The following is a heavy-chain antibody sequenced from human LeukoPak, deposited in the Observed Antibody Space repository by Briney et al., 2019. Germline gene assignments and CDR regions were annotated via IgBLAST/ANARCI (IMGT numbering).Heavy chain of an antibody. CDR1: GFTFSSYW. Sequence: PGGSLRLSCAASGFTFSSYWVNWVRQTPEKGLEWVANINQDASTTYYVDSVKGRFTISRDNAKNSVYLQLNSLGAEDTAVYHCAIQSTVTTNFEYWGQGTLVTVSS. CDR3: AIQSTVTTNFEY. CDR2: INQDASTT. D-gene: IGHD4-17*01. J-gene: IGHJ4*02. V-gene: IGHV3-7*01.